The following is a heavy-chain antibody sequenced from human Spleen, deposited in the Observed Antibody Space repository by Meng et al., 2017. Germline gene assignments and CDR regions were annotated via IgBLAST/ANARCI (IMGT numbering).Heavy chain of an antibody. Sequence: VQLQQWGAGLLKPSETLSLTCAVFGGSLSGYYCNWFRQPPGKGLEWIGGSDHFGNTIYNPSLKGRVTVSIDTSKSQFSLKLTSVTAADTAVYYCVRSSGWVRTGFDPWGQGTLVTVSS. CDR1: GGSLSGYY. J-gene: IGHJ5*02. D-gene: IGHD6-19*01. V-gene: IGHV4-34*01. CDR3: VRSSGWVRTGFDP. CDR2: SDHFGNT.